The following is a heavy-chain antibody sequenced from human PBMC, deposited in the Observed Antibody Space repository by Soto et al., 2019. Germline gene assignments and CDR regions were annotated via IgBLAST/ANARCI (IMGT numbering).Heavy chain of an antibody. CDR1: GFTFSDYY. CDR2: ITNSGSII. V-gene: IGHV3-11*01. Sequence: QVQLVESGGGLVKPGGSLRLSCAASGFTFSDYYMSWIRQAPGRGLELVSYITNSGSIIYYADSVKGRFTISRDNTKNSLDLQMNSLRGEDTAVYYCARDPDTASKIDYWGQGTLVTVSS. J-gene: IGHJ4*02. D-gene: IGHD5-18*01. CDR3: ARDPDTASKIDY.